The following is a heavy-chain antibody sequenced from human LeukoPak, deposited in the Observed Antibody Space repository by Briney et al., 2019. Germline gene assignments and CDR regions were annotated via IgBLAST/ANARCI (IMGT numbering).Heavy chain of an antibody. D-gene: IGHD2-15*01. CDR3: ARAHSKGYCSGGSCYFGY. Sequence: PSETLSLTCTVSGYSISSGYYWGWIRQPPGKGLEWIGSIYHSGSTYYNPSLKSRVTISVDTSKNQFSLKLSSVTAADTAVYYCARAHSKGYCSGGSCYFGYWGQGTLVTVSS. CDR2: IYHSGST. V-gene: IGHV4-38-2*02. J-gene: IGHJ4*02. CDR1: GYSISSGYY.